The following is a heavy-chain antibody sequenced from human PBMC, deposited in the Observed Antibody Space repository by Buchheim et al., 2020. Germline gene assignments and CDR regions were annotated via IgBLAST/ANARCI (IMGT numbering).Heavy chain of an antibody. D-gene: IGHD3-16*01. Sequence: EVQLMESGGGLVKPGGSLRLSCAASGFTFSSYSMNWVRQAPGKGLEWVSSISSSSSYIYYADSVKGRFTISRDNAKNSLYLQMNSLRAEDTAVYYCARVQGGGGVTRPRSFDYWGQGTL. J-gene: IGHJ4*02. CDR1: GFTFSSYS. CDR3: ARVQGGGGVTRPRSFDY. V-gene: IGHV3-21*01. CDR2: ISSSSSYI.